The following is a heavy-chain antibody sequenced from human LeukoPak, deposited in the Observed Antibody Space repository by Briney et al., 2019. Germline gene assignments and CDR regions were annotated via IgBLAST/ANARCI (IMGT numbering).Heavy chain of an antibody. CDR2: ISTGSSTI. D-gene: IGHD3-10*01. V-gene: IGHV3-48*02. CDR1: GFTFSSHS. J-gene: IGHJ4*02. CDR3: ARDVERTGGTYYYGSGSPRG. Sequence: GGPLRLSCAASGFTFSSHSMIWVRQAPGKGLEWVSYISTGSSTIYYADSVKGRFTISRDNAKNSLYLQMNSLRDEDTAVYYCARDVERTGGTYYYGSGSPRGWGQGTLVTVSS.